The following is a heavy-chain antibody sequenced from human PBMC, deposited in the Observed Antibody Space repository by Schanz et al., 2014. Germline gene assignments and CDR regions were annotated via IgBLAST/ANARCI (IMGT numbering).Heavy chain of an antibody. CDR2: IIPILGME. CDR1: GGTFSSDN. D-gene: IGHD3-22*01. CDR3: ARDIQYHYDTSGPVGAFDI. J-gene: IGHJ3*02. Sequence: QVQLVQSGTEVKKPGSSVKVSCKASGGTFSSDNISWVRQAPGQGLEWMGKIIPILGMENYAQKFQGRVTITADISTSTAYMDLSSLRSDDTAVYYCARDIQYHYDTSGPVGAFDIWGQGTVVTVSS. V-gene: IGHV1-69*08.